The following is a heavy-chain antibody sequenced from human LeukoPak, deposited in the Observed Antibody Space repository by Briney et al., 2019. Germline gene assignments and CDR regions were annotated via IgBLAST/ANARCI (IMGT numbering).Heavy chain of an antibody. CDR1: GFSFSSYS. V-gene: IGHV3-64*04. Sequence: GGSLRLSCSASGFSFSSYSMHWVRQAPGKGLEYVSTLSSNGGNTYYADSVEGRFIISRDNSKNTLYLQMNSLRAEDTAVYYCARVQYSSSSRRDAFDIWGQGTMVTVSS. CDR3: ARVQYSSSSRRDAFDI. D-gene: IGHD6-13*01. J-gene: IGHJ3*02. CDR2: LSSNGGNT.